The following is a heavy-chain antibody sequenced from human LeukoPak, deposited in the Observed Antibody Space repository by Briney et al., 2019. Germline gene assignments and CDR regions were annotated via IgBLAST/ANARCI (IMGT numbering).Heavy chain of an antibody. J-gene: IGHJ5*02. CDR1: GDSISSYY. CDR3: ARVRCISTSCYEYNWFDP. V-gene: IGHV4-59*01. Sequence: SETLSLTCTVSGDSISSYYWSWIRQPPGKGLEWIGYIYYSGSANYNPSLKSRVTISVDTSKNQFSLKLSSVTAADTAVYYCARVRCISTSCYEYNWFDPWGQGTLVTVSS. CDR2: IYYSGSA. D-gene: IGHD2-2*01.